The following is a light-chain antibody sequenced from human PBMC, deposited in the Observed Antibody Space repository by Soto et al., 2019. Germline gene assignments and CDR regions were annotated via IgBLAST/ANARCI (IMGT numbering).Light chain of an antibody. J-gene: IGKJ5*01. V-gene: IGKV1-13*02. Sequence: AIQLTQSPSSLSASVGDRVTITCRASQDITSALAWYQQKPGKAPNLLIYAASSLKSGVPSRFSGSGSGTAFTLTISSLHPEDGATYYCLQVSSYVFPFGQGTLL. CDR1: QDITSA. CDR3: LQVSSYVFP. CDR2: AAS.